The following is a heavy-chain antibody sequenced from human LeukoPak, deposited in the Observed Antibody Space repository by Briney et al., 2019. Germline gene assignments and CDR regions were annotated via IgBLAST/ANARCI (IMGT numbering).Heavy chain of an antibody. D-gene: IGHD6-19*01. CDR3: ARETTLVAGTAYRAFDI. J-gene: IGHJ3*02. CDR2: IKQDGSEK. CDR1: GFTFSSYW. V-gene: IGHV3-7*01. Sequence: GGSLRLSCAASGFTFSSYWMSWVRQAPGKGLEWVANIKQDGSEKYYVDSVKGRFTISRDNAKNSLYLQMNSLRAEDTAVYYCARETTLVAGTAYRAFDIWGQGTMVTVSS.